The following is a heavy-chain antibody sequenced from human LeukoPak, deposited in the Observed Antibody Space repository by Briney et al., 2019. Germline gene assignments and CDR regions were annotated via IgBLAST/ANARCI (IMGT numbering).Heavy chain of an antibody. J-gene: IGHJ4*02. D-gene: IGHD2-21*02. Sequence: GESLKISCKCSGDSFTNYWIAWVRQMPGKRLEWMGIIYPVDSDTRYSPSLHGHVTISADKSITTAYLQWSSLKASDTAMYYCARLVGDSYSDYWGQGTLVTVSS. V-gene: IGHV5-51*01. CDR1: GDSFTNYW. CDR3: ARLVGDSYSDY. CDR2: IYPVDSDT.